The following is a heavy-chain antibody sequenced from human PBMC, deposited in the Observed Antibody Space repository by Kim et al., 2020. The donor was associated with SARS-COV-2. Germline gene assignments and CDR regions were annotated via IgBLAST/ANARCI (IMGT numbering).Heavy chain of an antibody. Sequence: VKGRFTISRDNAKNSLYLQMNSLRDEDTAVYYCARDEIGDHYYYYYGMDVWGQGTTVTVSS. D-gene: IGHD3-3*01. J-gene: IGHJ6*02. CDR3: ARDEIGDHYYYYYGMDV. V-gene: IGHV3-48*02.